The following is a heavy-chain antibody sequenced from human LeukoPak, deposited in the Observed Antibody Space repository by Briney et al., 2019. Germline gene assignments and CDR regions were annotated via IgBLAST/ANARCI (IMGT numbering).Heavy chain of an antibody. Sequence: GGSLRLSCAASGFTFSTYWMHWVRQAPGKGLVWVPRINSDGSNTNYADSVKGRFTISRDNAKNTLYLQMNSLRAEDTAVYYCASFTLRAGDFDLWGRGTLVTVSS. CDR3: ASFTLRAGDFDL. J-gene: IGHJ2*01. CDR1: GFTFSTYW. V-gene: IGHV3-74*01. D-gene: IGHD4-17*01. CDR2: INSDGSNT.